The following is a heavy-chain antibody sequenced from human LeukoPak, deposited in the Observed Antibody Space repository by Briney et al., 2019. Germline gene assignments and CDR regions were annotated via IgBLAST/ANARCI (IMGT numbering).Heavy chain of an antibody. CDR3: ASSTGDTAMALDY. V-gene: IGHV3-21*01. CDR1: GFTFSSYS. Sequence: GGSLRLSCAASGFTFSSYSMNWVRQAPGKGLEWVSSISSSSSYIYYADSVKGRFTISRDNARNSLYLQMNSLRAEDTAVYYCASSTGDTAMALDYWGQGTLVTVSS. J-gene: IGHJ4*02. D-gene: IGHD5-18*01. CDR2: ISSSSSYI.